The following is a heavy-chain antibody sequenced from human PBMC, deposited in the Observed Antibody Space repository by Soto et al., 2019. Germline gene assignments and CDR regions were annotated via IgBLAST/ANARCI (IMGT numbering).Heavy chain of an antibody. CDR2: INPSGGST. V-gene: IGHV1-46*01. CDR3: AREVAYCGGDCSPHFDY. J-gene: IGHJ4*02. D-gene: IGHD2-21*02. CDR1: GYTFTSYY. Sequence: GASVKVSCKASGYTFTSYYMHWVRQAPGQGLEWMGIINPSGGSTSYAQKFQGRVTMTRDTSTSTVYMELSSLRSEDTAVYYCAREVAYCGGDCSPHFDYWGQGTLVTVSS.